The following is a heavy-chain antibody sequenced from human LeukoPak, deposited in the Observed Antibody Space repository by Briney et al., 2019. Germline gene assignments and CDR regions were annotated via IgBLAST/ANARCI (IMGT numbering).Heavy chain of an antibody. CDR1: GGSFSGYY. D-gene: IGHD3-22*01. Sequence: SETLSLTCAVYGGSFSGYYWSWIRQPPGKGLEWIGEINHSGTTNYNPSLKSRVTISVDTSKNQFSLKLSSVTAADTAVYYCARTDYYDSSGYYYVRHRGTRWFDPWGQGTLVTVSS. J-gene: IGHJ5*02. CDR2: INHSGTT. CDR3: ARTDYYDSSGYYYVRHRGTRWFDP. V-gene: IGHV4-34*01.